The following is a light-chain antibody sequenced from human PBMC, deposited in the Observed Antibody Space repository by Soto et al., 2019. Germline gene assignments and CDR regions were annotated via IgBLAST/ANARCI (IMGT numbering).Light chain of an antibody. Sequence: HSVLTQPASVSGSPGQSITISCTGSSRDIGTSNLVSWYQQYPGKAPKLIIYEVTKRPSGISYRFSGSKSGNTASLTISGLQPEDEATYYCYSFTGISTSLFVFGTGT. V-gene: IGLV2-23*02. J-gene: IGLJ1*01. CDR3: YSFTGISTSLFV. CDR2: EVT. CDR1: SRDIGTSNL.